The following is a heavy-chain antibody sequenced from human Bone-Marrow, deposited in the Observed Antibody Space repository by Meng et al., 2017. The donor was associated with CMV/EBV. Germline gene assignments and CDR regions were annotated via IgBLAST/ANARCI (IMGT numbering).Heavy chain of an antibody. CDR1: GFTFSSYS. CDR2: ISSSSSYI. V-gene: IGHV3-21*01. D-gene: IGHD3-3*01. Sequence: GGSLRLSCAASGFTFSSYSMNWVRQAPGKGLEWVSSISSSSSYIYYADSVKGRFTISRDNAKNSLYLQMNSLRAEDTAVYYCARGIGRGSGPYTPSDCEYWGQGNLVNVSS. J-gene: IGHJ4*02. CDR3: ARGIGRGSGPYTPSDCEY.